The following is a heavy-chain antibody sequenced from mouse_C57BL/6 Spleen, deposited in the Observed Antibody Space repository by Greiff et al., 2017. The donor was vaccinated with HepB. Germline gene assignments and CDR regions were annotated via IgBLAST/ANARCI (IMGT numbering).Heavy chain of an antibody. V-gene: IGHV1-81*01. CDR2: IYPRSGNT. CDR1: GYTFTSYG. J-gene: IGHJ2*01. CDR3: AHYYYGNSYFDY. Sequence: VQLQQSGAELVRPGASVKLSCKASGYTFTSYGISWVKQRTGQGLEWIGEIYPRSGNTYYNEKFKGKATLTADKSSSTAYMELRSLTSEDSAVYFSAHYYYGNSYFDYWGQGTTLTVSS. D-gene: IGHD1-1*01.